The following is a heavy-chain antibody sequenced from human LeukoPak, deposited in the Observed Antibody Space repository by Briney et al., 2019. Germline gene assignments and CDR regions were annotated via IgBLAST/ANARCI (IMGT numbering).Heavy chain of an antibody. Sequence: ASVKVSCKASGYTFTGYYMHRVRQAPGQGLEWMGWINPNSGGTNYAQKFQGRVTMTRDTSISTAYMELRSLRSDDTAVYYCARDHRGYCSGGSCSSAWEYWGQGTLVTVSS. J-gene: IGHJ4*02. CDR1: GYTFTGYY. CDR3: ARDHRGYCSGGSCSSAWEY. CDR2: INPNSGGT. D-gene: IGHD2-15*01. V-gene: IGHV1-2*02.